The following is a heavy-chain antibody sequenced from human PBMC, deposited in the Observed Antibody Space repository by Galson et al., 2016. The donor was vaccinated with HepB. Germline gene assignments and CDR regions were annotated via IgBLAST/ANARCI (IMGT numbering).Heavy chain of an antibody. CDR2: IYHSGGA. CDR1: GGSISSSNW. D-gene: IGHD3-3*01. Sequence: ETLSLTCAVSGGSISSSNWWTWVRQPPGKGLEWIGQIYHSGGATYNPSLNSRVTMSVDKSKNQFSLKLSSVTAADTAVYYCARPDVLRFLEWLSENPGENAFDIWGQGTMVTVSS. V-gene: IGHV4-4*02. J-gene: IGHJ3*02. CDR3: ARPDVLRFLEWLSENPGENAFDI.